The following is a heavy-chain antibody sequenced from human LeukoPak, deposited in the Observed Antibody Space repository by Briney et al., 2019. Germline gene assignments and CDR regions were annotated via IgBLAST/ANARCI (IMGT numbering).Heavy chain of an antibody. CDR1: GGSISSSSYY. D-gene: IGHD5-18*01. CDR3: ARAPDELWFQSWFDP. J-gene: IGHJ5*02. V-gene: IGHV4-39*07. CDR2: INHSGST. Sequence: KPSETLSLTCTVSGGSISSSSYYWSWIRQPPGKGLEWIGEINHSGSTNYNPSLKSRVTISVDTSKNQFSLKLSSVTAADTAVYYCARAPDELWFQSWFDPWGQGTLVTVSS.